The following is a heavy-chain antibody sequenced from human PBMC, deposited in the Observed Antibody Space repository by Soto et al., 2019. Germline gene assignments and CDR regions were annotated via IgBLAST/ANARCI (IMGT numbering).Heavy chain of an antibody. J-gene: IGHJ4*02. Sequence: QVQLVESGGGLVKPGGSLRLSCAASGFTFSDYYMSWIRQAPGKGLEWVSYISSRSSTIFYADSVKGRFTISRDNVKNSLYLKMNSLRAEDTAGYYCASGANGAFFVYWGQGILVTVSS. CDR1: GFTFSDYY. D-gene: IGHD2-8*01. V-gene: IGHV3-11*01. CDR3: ASGANGAFFVY. CDR2: ISSRSSTI.